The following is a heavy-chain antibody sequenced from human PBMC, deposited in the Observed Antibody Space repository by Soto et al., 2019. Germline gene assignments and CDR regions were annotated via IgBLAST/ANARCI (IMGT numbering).Heavy chain of an antibody. Sequence: SVKVSCKASGYTFTSYHITWVRQAPGQGLEWMGGISPNFGTANYAQKFQGRVTMTADESTSTAYMELSSLRSEDTAVYYCARDRGPSSGYYPYWFDPWGQGTLVTVSS. J-gene: IGHJ5*02. V-gene: IGHV1-69*13. D-gene: IGHD3-22*01. CDR2: ISPNFGTA. CDR1: GYTFTSYH. CDR3: ARDRGPSSGYYPYWFDP.